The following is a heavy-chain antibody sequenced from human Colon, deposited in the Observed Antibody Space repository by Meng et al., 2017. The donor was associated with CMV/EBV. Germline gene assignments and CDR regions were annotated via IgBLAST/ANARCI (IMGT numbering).Heavy chain of an antibody. Sequence: GGSLRLSCAASGFTFSRYWMSWVRQAPGKGLEWVANIKQDGSEKYYVDSVKGRFTISRDNAKNSLYLQMNSMRAEDTAVYYCARDLQLSTWGQGTLVTVSS. V-gene: IGHV3-7*01. CDR1: GFTFSRYW. J-gene: IGHJ5*02. CDR3: ARDLQLST. CDR2: IKQDGSEK. D-gene: IGHD5-18*01.